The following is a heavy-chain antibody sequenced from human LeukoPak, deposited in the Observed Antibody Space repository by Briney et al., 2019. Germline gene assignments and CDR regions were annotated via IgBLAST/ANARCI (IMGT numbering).Heavy chain of an antibody. CDR1: GGSVSSYY. D-gene: IGHD5-12*01. V-gene: IGHV4-59*02. CDR3: ARDLGFEGYFDY. CDR2: IYYSGST. Sequence: SETLSLTCTVSGGSVSSYYWTWIRQAPGKGLEWIGYIYYSGSTNYNPSLKSRVTISVDTSKNQFSLKLSSVTAADTAVYYCARDLGFEGYFDYWGQGTLVTVSS. J-gene: IGHJ4*02.